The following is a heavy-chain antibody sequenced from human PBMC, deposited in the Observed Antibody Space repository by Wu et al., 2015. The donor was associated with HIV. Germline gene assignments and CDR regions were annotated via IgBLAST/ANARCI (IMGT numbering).Heavy chain of an antibody. V-gene: IGHV1-2*02. CDR2: INPNSGGT. CDR1: GYTFTGYY. D-gene: IGHD3-22*01. Sequence: QVQLVQSGAEVKKPGASVKVSCEASGYTFTGYYIHWVRQGPGQGLEWMGWINPNSGGTNYVQKFQGRFTMTRDTSISTAYMELSSLRSDDTAVYYCARADRTEITYYYETTAWFDPWGQGTLVTVSS. CDR3: ARADRTEITYYYETTAWFDP. J-gene: IGHJ5*02.